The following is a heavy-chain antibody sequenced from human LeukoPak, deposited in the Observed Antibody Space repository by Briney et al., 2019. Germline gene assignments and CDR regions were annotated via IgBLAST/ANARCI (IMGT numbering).Heavy chain of an antibody. D-gene: IGHD5-12*01. CDR1: GYTFTSYG. CDR3: ARIGDIVATGGFDY. J-gene: IGHJ4*02. Sequence: GASVKVSCKASGYTFTSYGISWVRQAPGQGLEWMGWISAYNGNTNYVQKLQGRVTMTTDTSTSTAYMELRSLRSDDTAVYYCARIGDIVATGGFDYWGQGTLVTVSS. CDR2: ISAYNGNT. V-gene: IGHV1-18*01.